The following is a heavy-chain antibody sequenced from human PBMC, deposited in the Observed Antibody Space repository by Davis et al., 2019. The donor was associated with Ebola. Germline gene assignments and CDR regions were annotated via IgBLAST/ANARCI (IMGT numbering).Heavy chain of an antibody. J-gene: IGHJ3*02. Sequence: GESLKISCAASGFTFSSYAMSWVRQAPGKGLEWVSAISGSGGSTYYADSVKGRFTISRDNSKNTLYLQMNSLRAEDTAVYYCAKALTDGGDIVVVPAADAFDIWGQGTMVTVSS. D-gene: IGHD2-2*01. CDR3: AKALTDGGDIVVVPAADAFDI. CDR1: GFTFSSYA. V-gene: IGHV3-23*01. CDR2: ISGSGGST.